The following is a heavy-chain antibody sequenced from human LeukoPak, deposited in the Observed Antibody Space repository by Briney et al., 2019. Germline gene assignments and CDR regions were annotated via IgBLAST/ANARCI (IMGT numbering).Heavy chain of an antibody. CDR3: ARDRYYYGSGSYYKGPDY. Sequence: PGGSLRLSCAASGFTFDDYGMSWVRQAPGKGLEWVSYISSSSSTIYYADSVKGRFTISRDNAKNSLYLQMNSLRAEDTAVYYCARDRYYYGSGSYYKGPDYWGQGTLVTVSS. D-gene: IGHD3-10*01. J-gene: IGHJ4*02. CDR1: GFTFDDYG. CDR2: ISSSSSTI. V-gene: IGHV3-48*04.